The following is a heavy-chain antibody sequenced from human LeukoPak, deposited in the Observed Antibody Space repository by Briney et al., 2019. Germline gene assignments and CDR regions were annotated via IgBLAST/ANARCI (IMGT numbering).Heavy chain of an antibody. CDR3: ARERWGMDLDYFDY. V-gene: IGHV4-61*02. J-gene: IGHJ4*02. CDR2: IYTSGST. Sequence: SETLSLTCTVSGGSISSGSYYWSWIRQPAGKGLEWIGRIYTSGSTNYNPSLKSRVTISVDTSKNQFSLKLSSVTAADTAVYYCARERWGMDLDYFDYWGQGTLVTVSS. CDR1: GGSISSGSYY. D-gene: IGHD2-8*02.